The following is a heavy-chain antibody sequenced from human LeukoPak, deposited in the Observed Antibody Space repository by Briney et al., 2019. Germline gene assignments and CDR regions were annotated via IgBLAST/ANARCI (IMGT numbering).Heavy chain of an antibody. D-gene: IGHD5-18*01. Sequence: EASVKVSCKASGYTFTGYYMHWVRQAPGQGLEWMGRINPNSGGTNYAQKFQGRVTMTRDTSTSTVYMELSSLRSEDTAVYYCARGRGQLWRYNDYWGQGTLVTVSS. CDR1: GYTFTGYY. CDR3: ARGRGQLWRYNDY. J-gene: IGHJ4*02. CDR2: INPNSGGT. V-gene: IGHV1-2*06.